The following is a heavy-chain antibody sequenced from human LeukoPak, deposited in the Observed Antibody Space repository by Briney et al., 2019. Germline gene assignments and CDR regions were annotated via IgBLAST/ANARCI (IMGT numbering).Heavy chain of an antibody. CDR3: TRDEYLDY. CDR2: IRSKAYGRTT. J-gene: IGHJ4*02. Sequence: PGGSLRLSCTASGFTFGDYAMSWVRQAPGKGLEWVGFIRSKAYGRTTEHAASVKGRFTISRDDSKSIAYLQMNSLKTEDTAVYYCTRDEYLDYWGQGTLVTVSS. CDR1: GFTFGDYA. V-gene: IGHV3-49*04.